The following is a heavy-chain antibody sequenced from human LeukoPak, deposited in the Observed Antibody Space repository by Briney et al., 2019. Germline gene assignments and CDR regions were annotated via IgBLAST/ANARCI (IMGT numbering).Heavy chain of an antibody. V-gene: IGHV3-7*01. CDR3: GRGKSPAAVDD. CDR1: GFTFSSHR. D-gene: IGHD2-2*01. CDR2: IKKDGSEK. Sequence: GGSLRLSCAASGFTFSSHRMSWVRQAPGKGLEWVANIKKDGSEKYYVDSVKGRFTISRDNAKNTLYLQMNSLRVEDTALYYCGRGKSPAAVDDWGQGTLVTVPS. J-gene: IGHJ4*02.